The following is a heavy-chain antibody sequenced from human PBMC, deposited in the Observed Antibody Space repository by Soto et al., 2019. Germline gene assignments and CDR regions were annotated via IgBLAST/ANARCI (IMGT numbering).Heavy chain of an antibody. V-gene: IGHV3-9*01. CDR1: GVTFDDYA. D-gene: IGHD5-18*01. Sequence: SLRLSCAASGVTFDDYAMHWVRQAPGKGLEWVSGISWNSGSIGYADSVKGRFTISRDNAKNSLYLQMNSLRAEDTALYYCAKDMSPSLYSYGYNYSGQPTLVTVSS. J-gene: IGHJ4*02. CDR2: ISWNSGSI. CDR3: AKDMSPSLYSYGYNY.